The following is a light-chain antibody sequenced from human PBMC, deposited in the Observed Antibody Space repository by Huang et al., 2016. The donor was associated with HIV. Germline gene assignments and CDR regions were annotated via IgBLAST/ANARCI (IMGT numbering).Light chain of an antibody. CDR1: QSLVSSDGDTY. Sequence: DVVMTQAPLSLPVTLGQPASMFCKSSQSLVSSDGDTYLNWFQQMPGQAPRRLIYQVANRDSGVPQRFRGSGSGTHFTLRIKTVEAEDVAIYYCMQGTHWPGTFGPGPRWTS. CDR2: QVA. J-gene: IGKJ1*01. V-gene: IGKV2-30*01. CDR3: MQGTHWPGT.